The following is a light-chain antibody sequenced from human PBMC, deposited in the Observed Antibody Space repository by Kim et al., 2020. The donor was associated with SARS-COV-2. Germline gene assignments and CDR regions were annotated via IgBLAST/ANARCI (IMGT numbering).Light chain of an antibody. V-gene: IGKV3D-15*01. CDR2: GAS. Sequence: EIVVTQSPVTLSVSPGERATLSCRASQGISNNLAWYQQKPGQAPRLLISGASTRATGIPARFSGGGSGTEFTLTNSSLESEEFAVYYCQQYHNWPPTFGQGTKVDIK. J-gene: IGKJ1*01. CDR1: QGISNN. CDR3: QQYHNWPPT.